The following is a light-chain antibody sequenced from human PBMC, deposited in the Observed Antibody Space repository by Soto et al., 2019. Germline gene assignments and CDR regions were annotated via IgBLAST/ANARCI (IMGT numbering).Light chain of an antibody. V-gene: IGKV1-12*01. CDR1: QCISRW. CDR3: PQADTFPLT. J-gene: IGKJ4*01. Sequence: DIQMTQSRSSVSASVGDRVTITCRASQCISRWVGWYQQKPGRAPNLLIYHASSLQSGVPSRFSASGSGTEFTLTISSLQPEDVATNYCPQADTFPLTFGGGTKVEIK. CDR2: HAS.